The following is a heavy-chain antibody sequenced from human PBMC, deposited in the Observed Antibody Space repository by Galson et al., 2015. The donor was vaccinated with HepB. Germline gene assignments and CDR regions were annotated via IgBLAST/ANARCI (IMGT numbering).Heavy chain of an antibody. Sequence: SLRLSCAASGFTFSNYAMNWVRQAPGKGLEWVSAISGSGGGTYYADSVKGRFTISRDNSKNTLRLQMNSLRAEDTAIYYCAKTYNSDWYEFDYWGQGTLVTVSS. J-gene: IGHJ4*02. D-gene: IGHD6-19*01. CDR1: GFTFSNYA. V-gene: IGHV3-23*01. CDR2: ISGSGGGT. CDR3: AKTYNSDWYEFDY.